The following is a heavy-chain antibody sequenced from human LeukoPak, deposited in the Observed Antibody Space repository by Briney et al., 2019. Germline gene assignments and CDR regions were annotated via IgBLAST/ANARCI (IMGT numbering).Heavy chain of an antibody. J-gene: IGHJ6*02. CDR1: GGSISSSSYY. Sequence: SETLSLTCTVSGGSISSSSYYWGWIRQPPGKGLEWIGSFYYSGSTYYNPSLKSRVTISVDTSKNQFSLKLSSVTAADTAVYYCARHEGLRYFTLYYYYGMDVWGQGTTVTVSS. CDR3: ARHEGLRYFTLYYYYGMDV. V-gene: IGHV4-39*01. CDR2: FYYSGST. D-gene: IGHD3-9*01.